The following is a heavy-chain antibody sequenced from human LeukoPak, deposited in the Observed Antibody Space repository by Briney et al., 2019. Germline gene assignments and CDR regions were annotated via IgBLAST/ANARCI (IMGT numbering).Heavy chain of an antibody. CDR3: ARRYCSSTSCTDLDY. CDR2: IYPGDSDT. J-gene: IGHJ4*02. CDR1: GYSFTSYW. D-gene: IGHD2-2*01. V-gene: IGHV5-51*01. Sequence: GESLKISCKGSGYSFTSYWIGWVRQMPGKGLEWMGIIYPGDSDTRYSPSFQGQVTISADKSISTAYLQWSSLKASDTAMYYCARRYCSSTSCTDLDYWGPGTLVTVSS.